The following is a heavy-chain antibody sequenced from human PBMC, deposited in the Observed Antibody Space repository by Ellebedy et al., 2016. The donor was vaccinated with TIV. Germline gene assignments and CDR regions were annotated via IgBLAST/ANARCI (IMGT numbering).Heavy chain of an antibody. CDR2: IIPILDIV. D-gene: IGHD7-27*01. V-gene: IGHV1-69*04. CDR3: ARAPPPRGDRSADAFDI. J-gene: IGHJ3*02. Sequence: ASVKVSCKASGGTFSSYAISWVRQAPGQGLGWMGRIIPILDIVNYAQKFQGRVTITADKSTSTAYMEVSSLRSEDTAVYYCARAPPPRGDRSADAFDIWGQGTMVTVSS. CDR1: GGTFSSYA.